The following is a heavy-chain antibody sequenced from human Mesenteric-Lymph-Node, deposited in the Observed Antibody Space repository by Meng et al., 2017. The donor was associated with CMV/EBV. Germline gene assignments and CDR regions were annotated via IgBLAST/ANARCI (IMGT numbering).Heavy chain of an antibody. D-gene: IGHD3-10*01. Sequence: SETLSLTCAVYGGSFSGYYWSWIRQPPGKGLEWIGEINHSGSTNYNPSLKSRVTISVDTSKKQFSLRLSSVTAADTALYYCASQKNYYGSGSYFDYWGQETLVTVSS. CDR2: INHSGST. CDR3: ASQKNYYGSGSYFDY. CDR1: GGSFSGYY. J-gene: IGHJ4*02. V-gene: IGHV4-34*01.